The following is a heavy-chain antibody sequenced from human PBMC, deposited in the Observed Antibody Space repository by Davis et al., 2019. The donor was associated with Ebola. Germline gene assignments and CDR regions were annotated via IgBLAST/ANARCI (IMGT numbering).Heavy chain of an antibody. CDR3: TSTTNLIDY. V-gene: IGHV3-73*01. J-gene: IGHJ4*02. Sequence: PGGSLRLSCAASGFTFSGAALHWVRQASGKGLEWIGRIRSKSNSYATAYAASVEGRFTISRDDSKNTAYLQMNSLKTEDTAVYYCTSTTNLIDYWGQGTLVTVSS. CDR2: IRSKSNSYAT. CDR1: GFTFSGAA. D-gene: IGHD1-26*01.